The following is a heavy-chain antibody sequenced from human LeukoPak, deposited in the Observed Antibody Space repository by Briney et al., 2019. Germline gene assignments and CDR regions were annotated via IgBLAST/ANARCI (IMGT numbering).Heavy chain of an antibody. CDR3: ARAIQLWSKGLDY. D-gene: IGHD5-18*01. CDR1: GFTFSSYS. J-gene: IGHJ4*02. Sequence: GGSLRLSCAASGFTFSSYSMNWVRQAPGKGLEWVSSISSSSSYIYHADSVKGRFTISRDNAKNSLYLQMNSLRAEDTAVYYCARAIQLWSKGLDYWGQGTLVTVSS. CDR2: ISSSSSYI. V-gene: IGHV3-21*01.